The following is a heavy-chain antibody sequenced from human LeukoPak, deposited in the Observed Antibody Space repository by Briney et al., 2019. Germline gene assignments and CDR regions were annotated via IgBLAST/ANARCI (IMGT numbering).Heavy chain of an antibody. Sequence: GGSLRLSCAASGFTFSSYGMHWVRQAPGKRLEWVAVIWYDGSNKYYADSVKGRFTISRDNSKNTLYLQMNSLRAEDTAVYYCARDHVAVADYWGQGTLVTVSS. V-gene: IGHV3-33*01. CDR1: GFTFSSYG. CDR2: IWYDGSNK. J-gene: IGHJ4*02. CDR3: ARDHVAVADY. D-gene: IGHD6-19*01.